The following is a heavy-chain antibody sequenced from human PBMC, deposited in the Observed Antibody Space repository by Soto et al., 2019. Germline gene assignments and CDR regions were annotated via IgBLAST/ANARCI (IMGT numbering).Heavy chain of an antibody. CDR1: GYSFTSYW. V-gene: IGHV5-51*01. Sequence: GESLKISCKGSGYSFTSYWIGWVRQMPGKGLEWMGIIYPGDSDTRYSPSFQGQVTISADKSISTTYLQWSSLKASDTAMYYCARRGQWLVRGSSWFDPWGQGTLVTVSS. D-gene: IGHD6-19*01. CDR3: ARRGQWLVRGSSWFDP. CDR2: IYPGDSDT. J-gene: IGHJ5*02.